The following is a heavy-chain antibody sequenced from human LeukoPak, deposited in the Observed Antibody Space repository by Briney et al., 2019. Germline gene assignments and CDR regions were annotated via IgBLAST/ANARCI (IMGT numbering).Heavy chain of an antibody. V-gene: IGHV4-38-2*02. J-gene: IGHJ4*02. CDR3: ARGAEYYAIWRGYAGYSDY. D-gene: IGHD3-3*01. CDR1: GYSIPNGYY. CDR2: ISHRGST. Sequence: SETLSLTCTVSGYSIPNGYYWGWIRQPPGKGLEWVGSISHRGSTYYDPSLRSRITISLDRSKQKFSLKLTSVTAADTAVYFCARGAEYYAIWRGYAGYSDYWGQGISVTVSS.